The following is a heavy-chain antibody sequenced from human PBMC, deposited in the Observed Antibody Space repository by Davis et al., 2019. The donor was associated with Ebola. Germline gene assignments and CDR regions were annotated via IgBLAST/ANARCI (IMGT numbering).Heavy chain of an antibody. D-gene: IGHD3-22*01. Sequence: GGSLRLSCAVSGFPITTYWTHWVRQAPGKGLEWVSLISWDGRSTAYADSVRGRFSISRDNSRQFLYLQMNGLRAEDTALYYCTAYDSTFRNYWGQGTLVTVSS. CDR3: TAYDSTFRNY. CDR1: GFPITTYW. V-gene: IGHV3-43D*03. J-gene: IGHJ4*02. CDR2: ISWDGRST.